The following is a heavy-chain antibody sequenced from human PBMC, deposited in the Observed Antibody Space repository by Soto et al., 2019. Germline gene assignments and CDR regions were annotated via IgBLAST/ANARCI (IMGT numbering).Heavy chain of an antibody. CDR1: GGSISSGGYY. CDR2: IYDSGST. J-gene: IGHJ6*03. D-gene: IGHD1-1*01. CDR3: ARDAGGLKNWNRDYYYYMDV. Sequence: QVQLQESGPGLVKPSQTLSLTCTVSGGSISSGGYYWSWIRQNPGKGLERVGSIYDSGSTYYNPCLKSRVIITVDTAKNQFSLRLSSVTAADTAVYYCARDAGGLKNWNRDYYYYMDVWGKGTTVTVSS. V-gene: IGHV4-31*03.